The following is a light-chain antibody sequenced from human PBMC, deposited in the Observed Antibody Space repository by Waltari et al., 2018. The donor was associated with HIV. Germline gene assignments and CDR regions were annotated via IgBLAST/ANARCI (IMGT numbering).Light chain of an antibody. CDR2: DAS. V-gene: IGKV3-20*01. CDR3: QQYQASPPTYT. J-gene: IGKJ2*01. Sequence: EPVLTQSPGTLSLSPGERATLSCRASQTINSNYLAWYQHNPGLPPRLLIYDASTRAAGIPDRFSGGGSGTDFTLTISRLEPVDFAIYFCQQYQASPPTYTFGQGTRLEV. CDR1: QTINSNY.